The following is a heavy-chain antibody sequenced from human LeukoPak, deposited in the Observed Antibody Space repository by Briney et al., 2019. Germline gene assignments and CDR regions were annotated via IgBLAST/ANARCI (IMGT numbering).Heavy chain of an antibody. J-gene: IGHJ4*02. CDR1: GFTFSSYW. CDR2: INSDGSST. Sequence: GGSLRLSCAASGFTFSSYWMHWVRQAPGKGLVWVSRINSDGSSTSYADSVKGRFTISRDNAKNTLYLQMNSLRAEDTAVYYCARCRITMVRGDLYYFDYWGQGTLVTVSS. CDR3: ARCRITMVRGDLYYFDY. D-gene: IGHD3-10*01. V-gene: IGHV3-74*01.